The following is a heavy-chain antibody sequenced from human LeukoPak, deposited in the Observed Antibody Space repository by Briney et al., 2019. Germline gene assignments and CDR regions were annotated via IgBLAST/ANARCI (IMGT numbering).Heavy chain of an antibody. D-gene: IGHD2-21*01. CDR3: ARDHINNDH. Sequence: GGSLRLSCVASGFTFRDYYMSWIRQAPGKGPEWVSYISGVSNFTNYADSVKGRFTISRDNAKKSLYLQMNSLRAEDTAVYYCARDHINNDHWGQGTLVTVSS. J-gene: IGHJ4*02. V-gene: IGHV3-11*05. CDR2: ISGVSNFT. CDR1: GFTFRDYY.